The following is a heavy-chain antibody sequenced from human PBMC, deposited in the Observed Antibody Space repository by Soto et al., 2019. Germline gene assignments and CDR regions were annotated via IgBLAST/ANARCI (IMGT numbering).Heavy chain of an antibody. V-gene: IGHV1-46*01. Sequence: ASVKVSCKPSGYSFSNFYVHWVRQAPGQGLEWMGIIDPSSGTTSYTQKFQERVTMTRDTSMSTVYMELSRLRSEDTAVYYCARGAVVVPNGLIAGMDVWGLGTTVTISS. D-gene: IGHD2-15*01. CDR1: GYSFSNFY. CDR2: IDPSSGTT. CDR3: ARGAVVVPNGLIAGMDV. J-gene: IGHJ6*02.